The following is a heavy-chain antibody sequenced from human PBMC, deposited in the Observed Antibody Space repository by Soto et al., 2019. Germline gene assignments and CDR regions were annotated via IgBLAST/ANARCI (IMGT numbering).Heavy chain of an antibody. V-gene: IGHV1-18*01. CDR1: GYTFTSYG. D-gene: IGHD3-3*01. CDR3: ARSTYYDFWSGYYRHYYYYYMDV. J-gene: IGHJ6*03. CDR2: ISAYNGNT. Sequence: GASVKVSCKASGYTFTSYGISWVRQAPGQGLEWMGWISAYNGNTNYAQKLQGRVTMTTDTSTSTAYMELRSLRSDDTAVYYCARSTYYDFWSGYYRHYYYYYMDVWSKGPTVTVSS.